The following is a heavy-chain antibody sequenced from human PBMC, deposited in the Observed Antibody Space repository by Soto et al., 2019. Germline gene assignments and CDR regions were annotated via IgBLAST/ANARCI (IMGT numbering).Heavy chain of an antibody. CDR3: AAPTPAGYYGMDV. J-gene: IGHJ6*02. CDR1: GFTFTSSA. CDR2: IVVGSGNT. Sequence: SVKVSCKASGFTFTSSAVQWVRQARGQRLEWIGWIVVGSGNTNYAQKFQERVTIARDMSTSTAYMELSSLRSEDTAVYYCAAPTPAGYYGMDVWGQGTTVTVSS. V-gene: IGHV1-58*01.